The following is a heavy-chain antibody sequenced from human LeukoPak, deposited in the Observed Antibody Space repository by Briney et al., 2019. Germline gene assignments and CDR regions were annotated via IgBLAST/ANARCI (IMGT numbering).Heavy chain of an antibody. CDR2: IYYSGST. CDR1: GGSISSYY. D-gene: IGHD6-19*01. J-gene: IGHJ4*02. V-gene: IGHV4-59*05. CDR3: AGSGWYGGADFDY. Sequence: PSETLSLTCTVSGGSISSYYWSWIRQPPGKGLEWIGSIYYSGSTYYNPSLKSRVTISVDTSKNQFSLKLSSVTAADTAVYYCAGSGWYGGADFDYWGQGTLVTVSS.